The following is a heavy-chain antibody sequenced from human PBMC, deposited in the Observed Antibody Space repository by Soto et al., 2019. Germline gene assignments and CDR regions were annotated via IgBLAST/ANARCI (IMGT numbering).Heavy chain of an antibody. CDR3: VRDSGYGSASSVNHYFDC. CDR2: IKFDAGDK. D-gene: IGHD3-10*01. CDR1: GFSFGDYW. V-gene: IGHV3-7*01. J-gene: IGHJ4*01. Sequence: PGGSLRLSCGASGFSFGDYWMSWVRQAPGKGLQVVATIKFDAGDKKYVDSVKGRFTISRDNSRNSLYLQMESLRVEDTAVYYCVRDSGYGSASSVNHYFDCWGHGNLVTVSS.